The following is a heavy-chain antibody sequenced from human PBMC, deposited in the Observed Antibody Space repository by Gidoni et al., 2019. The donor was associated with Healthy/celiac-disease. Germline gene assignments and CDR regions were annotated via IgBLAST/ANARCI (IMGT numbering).Heavy chain of an antibody. CDR1: GFTFSSYA. CDR3: AKLAARPDWYFDY. D-gene: IGHD6-6*01. CDR2: ISGSGGST. J-gene: IGHJ4*02. Sequence: EVQLLESGGGLVQPGGSLRLSCAASGFTFSSYAMSWVRQAPGKGLEWVSAISGSGGSTCYADSEKGRFTISRDNSKNTLYLQMNSLRAEDTAVYYCAKLAARPDWYFDYWGQGTLVTVSS. V-gene: IGHV3-23*01.